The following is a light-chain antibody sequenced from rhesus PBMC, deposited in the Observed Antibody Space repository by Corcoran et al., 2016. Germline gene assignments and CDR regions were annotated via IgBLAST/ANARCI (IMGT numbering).Light chain of an antibody. CDR3: QQHNSYPPT. CDR1: QGISSY. CDR2: KTS. J-gene: IGKJ3*01. V-gene: IGKV1-25*01. Sequence: DIQMTQSPSSLSASVGDTVTITCRASQGISSYLAWYQQKPGKAHQLLIYKTSTLQSGVPSRFSGSGSGTECTLTISSLQPEDFATYYGQQHNSYPPTFGPGTKLDIK.